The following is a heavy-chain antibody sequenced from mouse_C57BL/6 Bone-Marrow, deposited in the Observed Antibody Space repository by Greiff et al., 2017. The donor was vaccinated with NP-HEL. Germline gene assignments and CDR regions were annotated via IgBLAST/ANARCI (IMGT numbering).Heavy chain of an antibody. CDR2: ISSGGSYT. J-gene: IGHJ3*01. Sequence: EVKLVESGGDLVKPGGSLKLSCAASGFTFSSYGMSWVRQTPDKRLEWVATISSGGSYTYYPDSVKGRSTISRDNAKNTLYLQMSSLKSEDTAMYYCAGPYDYDVAWFAYWGQGTLVTVSA. CDR3: AGPYDYDVAWFAY. D-gene: IGHD2-4*01. CDR1: GFTFSSYG. V-gene: IGHV5-6*01.